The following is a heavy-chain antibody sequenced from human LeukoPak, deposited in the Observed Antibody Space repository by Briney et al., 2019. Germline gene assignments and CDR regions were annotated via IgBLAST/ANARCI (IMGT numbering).Heavy chain of an antibody. J-gene: IGHJ6*03. CDR2: MNPNSGNT. D-gene: IGHD3-3*01. Sequence: GASVKVSCKASGYTFTSYDINWVRQATGQGREWMGWMNPNSGNTGYAQKFQGRVTMTRNTSLSTAYMELSSLRSEDTAVYYCERAPFWRYYYYMDVWGNGTTVTVSS. CDR1: GYTFTSYD. CDR3: ERAPFWRYYYYMDV. V-gene: IGHV1-8*01.